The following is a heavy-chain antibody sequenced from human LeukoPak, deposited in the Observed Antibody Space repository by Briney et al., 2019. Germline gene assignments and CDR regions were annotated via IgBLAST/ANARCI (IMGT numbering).Heavy chain of an antibody. V-gene: IGHV4-4*07. J-gene: IGHJ5*02. CDR1: GGYTGSHY. CDR3: ARDFYASGFYFWFDP. Sequence: SETLSLTCTISGGYTGSHYWSWLRQPAGKGLEWIGRISPSGTTHYNPSLGSRVTMSVDTSKNYFSLRLSSVTAADTAVYYCARDFYASGFYFWFDPWGQGTLVTVSS. D-gene: IGHD2/OR15-2a*01. CDR2: ISPSGTT.